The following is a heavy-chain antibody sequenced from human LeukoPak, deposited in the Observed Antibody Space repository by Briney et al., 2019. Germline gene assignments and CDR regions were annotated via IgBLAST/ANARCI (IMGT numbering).Heavy chain of an antibody. CDR3: ARIGYSSSWGRFDY. D-gene: IGHD6-13*01. Sequence: SETLSLTCAVYGGSFSGYYWSWIRQPPGKGLEWIGEINHSGSTNYNPSLKSRVTITVDTSKNQFSLKLSSVTAADTAVYYCARIGYSSSWGRFDYWGQGTLVTVSS. CDR2: INHSGST. J-gene: IGHJ4*02. CDR1: GGSFSGYY. V-gene: IGHV4-34*01.